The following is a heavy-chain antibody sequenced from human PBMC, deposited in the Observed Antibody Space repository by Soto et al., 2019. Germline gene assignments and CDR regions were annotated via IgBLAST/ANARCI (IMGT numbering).Heavy chain of an antibody. V-gene: IGHV3-23*01. D-gene: IGHD6-19*01. CDR2: ISGSGGTT. J-gene: IGHJ4*02. CDR1: GFSFSTYA. CDR3: AKEPVAQATGWYADY. Sequence: EMHLLESGGGLVQPGGSLRLSCAASGFSFSTYAMSWVRQAPGKGLEWVSAISGSGGTTYYADSVKGRFTISRDNSKNTLYPQMNSLRAEDTALYYCAKEPVAQATGWYADYWGQGTLVTVSS.